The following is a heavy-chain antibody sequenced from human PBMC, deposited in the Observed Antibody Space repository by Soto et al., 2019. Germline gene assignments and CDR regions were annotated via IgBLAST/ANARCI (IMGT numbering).Heavy chain of an antibody. CDR1: GFTFSSYA. CDR2: ISGSGGST. J-gene: IGHJ4*02. D-gene: IGHD2-2*02. Sequence: PGGSLRLSCAAPGFTFSSYAMSWVRQAPGKGLEWVSAISGSGGSTYYEDSVKGRFTISRDNSKNTLYLQMNSLRAEDTAVYYCAKSSLYRAYGQSDYWGQGTLVTVSS. V-gene: IGHV3-23*01. CDR3: AKSSLYRAYGQSDY.